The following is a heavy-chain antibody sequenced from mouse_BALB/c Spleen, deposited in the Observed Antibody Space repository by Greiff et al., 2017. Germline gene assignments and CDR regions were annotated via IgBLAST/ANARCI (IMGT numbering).Heavy chain of an antibody. J-gene: IGHJ3*01. V-gene: IGHV5-12-2*01. D-gene: IGHD2-3*01. CDR1: GFTFSSYT. CDR2: ISNGGGST. Sequence: DVMLVESGGGLVQPGGSLKLSCAASGFTFSSYTMSWVRQTPEKRLEWVAYISNGGGSTYYPDTVKGRFTISRDNAKNTLYLQMSSLKSEDTAMYYCARDGYYYWFAYWGQGTLVTVSA. CDR3: ARDGYYYWFAY.